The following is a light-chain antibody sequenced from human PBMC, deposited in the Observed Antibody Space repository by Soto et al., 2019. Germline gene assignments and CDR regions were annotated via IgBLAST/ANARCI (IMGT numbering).Light chain of an antibody. CDR3: QQYSSYWT. CDR1: QSISSW. Sequence: DIQMTQSPSTLSASVGDRFTITCRSSQSISSWLAWYQQKPGKAPKLLIHDATSLESGVPSRFNGSGSGTEFTLTISSLQPDDFATYYCQQYSSYWTFAQGTKVDIK. CDR2: DAT. J-gene: IGKJ1*01. V-gene: IGKV1-5*01.